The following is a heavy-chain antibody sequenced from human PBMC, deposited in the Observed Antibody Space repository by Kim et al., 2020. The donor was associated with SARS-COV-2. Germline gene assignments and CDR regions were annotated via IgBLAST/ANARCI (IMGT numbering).Heavy chain of an antibody. V-gene: IGHV4-39*01. CDR2: IYYSGRT. Sequence: IYYSGRTYNNPSLKSPVSISVDTTKNQFSLKLSSGTAADTAVYYCANLDYWGQGTLVTVSS. J-gene: IGHJ4*02. CDR3: ANLDY.